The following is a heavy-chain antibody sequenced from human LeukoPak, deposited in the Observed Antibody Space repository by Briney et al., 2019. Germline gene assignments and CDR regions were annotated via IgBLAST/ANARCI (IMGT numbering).Heavy chain of an antibody. J-gene: IGHJ3*01. D-gene: IGHD6-19*01. V-gene: IGHV3-23*01. Sequence: PGGSLRLSCAASGFTFSNYAMSWVRQAPGKGLEWVSSISGYGGDTYYTDSVKGRFTISRDNSKNTLSLQMNSLRAENTAIYYCAKVASNSGKGGAFDVWGQGTMVTVSS. CDR3: AKVASNSGKGGAFDV. CDR1: GFTFSNYA. CDR2: ISGYGGDT.